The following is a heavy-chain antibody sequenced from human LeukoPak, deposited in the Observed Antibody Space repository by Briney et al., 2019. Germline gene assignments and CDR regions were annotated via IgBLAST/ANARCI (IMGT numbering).Heavy chain of an antibody. CDR2: INGDGSTI. V-gene: IGHV3-74*01. CDR3: AKEAAAADFDY. CDR1: GFTFINYW. J-gene: IGHJ4*02. Sequence: GGSLRLSCAASGFTFINYWMHWVRQAPGKGLVWVSRINGDGSTISYADSVKGRFTISRDNPKNTLYLQMNSLRAEDTAVYYWAKEAAAADFDYWGQGTLVTVPP. D-gene: IGHD6-13*01.